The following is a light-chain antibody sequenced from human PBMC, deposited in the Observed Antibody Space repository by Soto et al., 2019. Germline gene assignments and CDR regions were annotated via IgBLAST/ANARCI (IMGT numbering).Light chain of an antibody. CDR1: RRDVGGYNY. Sequence: QSALTQPASVSGSPGQSITISCTGTRRDVGGYNYVSWYQQHPGKAPKLMIYEVSNRPSGASNRFSGSKSGNTASLTISGLQAEDEADYYGSSYTSSSTRVFGGGTKLTVL. CDR2: EVS. CDR3: SSYTSSSTRV. V-gene: IGLV2-14*01. J-gene: IGLJ3*02.